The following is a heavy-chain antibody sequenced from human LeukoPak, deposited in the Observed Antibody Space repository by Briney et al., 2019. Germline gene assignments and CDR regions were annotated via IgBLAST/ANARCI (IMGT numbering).Heavy chain of an antibody. CDR1: GYTLTELS. CDR2: FDPEDGET. Sequence: ASVKVSCKVSGYTLTELSMHWVRQAPGKGLEWMGGFDPEDGETIYAQKFQGRVTVTEDTSTDTAYMELSSLRSEDTAVYYCAYGDYGGDYWGQGTLVTVSS. D-gene: IGHD4-17*01. CDR3: AYGDYGGDY. J-gene: IGHJ4*02. V-gene: IGHV1-24*01.